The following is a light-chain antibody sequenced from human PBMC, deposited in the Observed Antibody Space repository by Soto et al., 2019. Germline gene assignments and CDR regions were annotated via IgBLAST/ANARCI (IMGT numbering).Light chain of an antibody. CDR2: GAS. CDR1: QSVSSSY. J-gene: IGKJ2*01. Sequence: EIVVTQSPGTLSLSPGDRATLSCRASQSVSSSYLAWYQQKPGQAPRLLIYGASSRATGIPDRFSGSGYGTDFTLTISRLEPEDFAVYYCQQYGSSPLYAFGQGTELEIK. V-gene: IGKV3-20*01. CDR3: QQYGSSPLYA.